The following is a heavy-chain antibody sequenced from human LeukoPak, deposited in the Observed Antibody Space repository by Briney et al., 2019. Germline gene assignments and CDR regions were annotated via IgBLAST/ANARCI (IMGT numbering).Heavy chain of an antibody. V-gene: IGHV3-30*04. CDR2: ISYDGSNK. CDR3: ARSTMYYYDSSGIYFDY. Sequence: PGGSLRLSCAASGFTFSSYAMHWVRQAPGKGLEWVAVISYDGSNKYYADSVKGRFTISRDNSKNTLYLQMNSLRAEDTAVYYCARSTMYYYDSSGIYFDYWGQGTLVTVSS. D-gene: IGHD3-22*01. CDR1: GFTFSSYA. J-gene: IGHJ4*02.